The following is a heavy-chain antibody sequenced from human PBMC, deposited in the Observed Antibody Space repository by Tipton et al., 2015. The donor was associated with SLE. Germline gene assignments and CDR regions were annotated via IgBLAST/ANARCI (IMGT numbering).Heavy chain of an antibody. D-gene: IGHD3-22*01. CDR3: ARGHGSGLYSDN. V-gene: IGHV5-51*03. CDR2: IYPTDSDI. J-gene: IGHJ4*02. CDR1: GYTFSSYW. Sequence: VQLVQSGAEVKKPGESLKISCQGSGYTFSSYWIVWVRQRPGKGLEWMGIIYPTDSDIIYSPSFQGQVTISADESTSTAYLQLSSLKAADTAMYYCARGHGSGLYSDNWGQGTLVTVSS.